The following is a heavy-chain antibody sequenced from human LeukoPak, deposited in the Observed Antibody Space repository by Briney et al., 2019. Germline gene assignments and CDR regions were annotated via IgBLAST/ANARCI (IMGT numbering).Heavy chain of an antibody. D-gene: IGHD3-10*01. V-gene: IGHV3-21*01. J-gene: IGHJ3*02. Sequence: GGSLRLSCAASGFTFSSYSMNWVRQAPGKGLEWVSSISSSSSYIYYADSVKGRFTISRDNAKNSLYLQMNSLRAEDTAVYYCARESEWLGELPNAFDIWGQGTMVTVSS. CDR3: ARESEWLGELPNAFDI. CDR2: ISSSSSYI. CDR1: GFTFSSYS.